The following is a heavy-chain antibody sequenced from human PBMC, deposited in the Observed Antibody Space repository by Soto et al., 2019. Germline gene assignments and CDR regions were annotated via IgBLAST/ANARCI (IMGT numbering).Heavy chain of an antibody. CDR1: GGSISSGGFY. J-gene: IGHJ6*02. V-gene: IGHV4-31*03. Sequence: TLSLTCTVSGGSISSGGFYWSWIRQHPGKGREWIGYISYSGSTYYNPSLKSRVTISVDTSKNQFSLKLSSVTAADTAVYYCARFPVPAAIEYYYYYGMDFWGQGTTVTVSS. CDR3: ARFPVPAAIEYYYYYGMDF. D-gene: IGHD2-2*02. CDR2: ISYSGST.